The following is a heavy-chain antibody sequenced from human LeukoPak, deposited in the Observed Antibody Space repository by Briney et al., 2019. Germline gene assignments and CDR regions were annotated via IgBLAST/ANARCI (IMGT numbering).Heavy chain of an antibody. CDR2: IIPIFNTG. V-gene: IGHV1-69*13. J-gene: IGHJ4*02. CDR1: GYTSTSYA. CDR3: ARTYYYDSSGYYFDY. Sequence: SVKVSCKASGYTSTSYAISWVRQAPGQGLEWMGGIIPIFNTGNYAQKFQGRLTITADESTSTAYMELSSLRSEDTAVYYCARTYYYDSSGYYFDYWGQGTLVTVSS. D-gene: IGHD3-22*01.